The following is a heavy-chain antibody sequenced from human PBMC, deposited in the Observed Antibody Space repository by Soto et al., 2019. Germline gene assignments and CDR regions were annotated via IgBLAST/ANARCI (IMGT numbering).Heavy chain of an antibody. CDR3: ARGRGYCSSTSCPYGMDV. V-gene: IGHV1-69*13. CDR1: GGTFSSYA. J-gene: IGHJ6*02. CDR2: IIPIFGTA. D-gene: IGHD2-2*01. Sequence: ASVKVSCKAFGGTFSSYAISWVRQAPGQGLEWKGGIIPIFGTANYAQKFQGRVTITADESTSTSYMELSSLRSEDTAVYYFARGRGYCSSTSCPYGMDVWGQGTTVTVSS.